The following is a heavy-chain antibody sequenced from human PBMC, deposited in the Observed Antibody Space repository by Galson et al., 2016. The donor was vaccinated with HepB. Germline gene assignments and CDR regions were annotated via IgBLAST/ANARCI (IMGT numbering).Heavy chain of an antibody. V-gene: IGHV4-4*02. Sequence: ETLSLTCAVSGDSISRNNWWSWVRQPPGKRLEWIGEIFHSGSTNYNPSLRSRVTMSVDKSKNHVSLNLVSVTAPDTAMYYWASYLVQSWAGSDAFDTWGPGTMVTVSS. J-gene: IGHJ3*02. D-gene: IGHD6-13*01. CDR1: GDSISRNNW. CDR2: IFHSGST. CDR3: ASYLVQSWAGSDAFDT.